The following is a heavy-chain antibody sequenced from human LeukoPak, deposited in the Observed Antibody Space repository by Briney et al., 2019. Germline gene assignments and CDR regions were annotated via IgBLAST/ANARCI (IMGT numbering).Heavy chain of an antibody. D-gene: IGHD2-15*01. Sequence: TGGSLRLSCAASGFTFSDHYMDWVRQAPGKGLEWVGRTRNKANSYTTEYAASVKGRFTISRDDSKNSLYLQMNSLKTEDTAVYYCARALGYCSGGSCYSYYFDYWGQGTLVTVSS. V-gene: IGHV3-72*01. CDR2: TRNKANSYTT. CDR1: GFTFSDHY. CDR3: ARALGYCSGGSCYSYYFDY. J-gene: IGHJ4*02.